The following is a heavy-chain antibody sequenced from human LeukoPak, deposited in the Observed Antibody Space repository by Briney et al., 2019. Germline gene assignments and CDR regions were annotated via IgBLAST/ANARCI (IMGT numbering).Heavy chain of an antibody. CDR3: ARGGDWVYYYYYGMGV. J-gene: IGHJ6*02. CDR1: GFTFSSYW. V-gene: IGHV3-7*01. Sequence: PGGSLRLSCAASGFTFSSYWMSWVRQAPGKGLEWVANIKQDGSEKYYVDSVKGRFTISRDNAKNSLYLQMNSLRAEDTAVYYCARGGDWVYYYYYGMGVWGQGTTVTVSS. CDR2: IKQDGSEK. D-gene: IGHD2-21*01.